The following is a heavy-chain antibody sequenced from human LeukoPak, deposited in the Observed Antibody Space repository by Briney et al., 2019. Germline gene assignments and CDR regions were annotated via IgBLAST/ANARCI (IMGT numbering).Heavy chain of an antibody. V-gene: IGHV4-4*07. CDR3: TRGTYYTVTVFLDY. CDR1: GGSISSYY. J-gene: IGHJ4*02. CDR2: IYTSGST. D-gene: IGHD4-17*01. Sequence: SETLSLTCTVSGGSISSYYWSWIRQPAGKGLEWIGRIYTSGSTNYNPSLKSRVTISVDTSKNQFSLKLSSVTAADTAVYYCTRGTYYTVTVFLDYWGQGTLVTVSS.